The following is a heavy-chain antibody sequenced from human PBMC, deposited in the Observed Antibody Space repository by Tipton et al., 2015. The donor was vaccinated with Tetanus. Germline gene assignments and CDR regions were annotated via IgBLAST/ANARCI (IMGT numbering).Heavy chain of an antibody. J-gene: IGHJ6*02. CDR3: ARDRGDYIYYGMDV. D-gene: IGHD3-22*01. CDR2: IGPNSGGT. Sequence: QLVQSGAEMKKPGASVKVSCKASGYTFTGYYMYWVRQAPGQGLEWMGWIGPNSGGTVYAQKFQGRVTMTRDTSISTAYMELSSLRSDDTAVYYCARDRGDYIYYGMDVWGPGTTVTVS. V-gene: IGHV1-2*02. CDR1: GYTFTGYY.